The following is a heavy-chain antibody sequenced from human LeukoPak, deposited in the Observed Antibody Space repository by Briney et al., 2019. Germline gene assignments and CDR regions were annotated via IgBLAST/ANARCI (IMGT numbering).Heavy chain of an antibody. J-gene: IGHJ4*02. CDR2: INHSGST. V-gene: IGHV4-34*01. CDR1: GGSFSGYY. Sequence: KTSETLSLTCAVYGGSFSGYYWSWIRQPPGKGLEWIGEINHSGSTNYNPSLKSRVTISVDTSKNQFSLKLSSVTAADTAVYYCARHRKGSYHDYDFDYWGQGTLVTVSS. CDR3: ARHRKGSYHDYDFDY. D-gene: IGHD1-26*01.